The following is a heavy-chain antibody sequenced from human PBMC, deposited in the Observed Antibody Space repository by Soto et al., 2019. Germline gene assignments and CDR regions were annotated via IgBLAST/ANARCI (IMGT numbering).Heavy chain of an antibody. V-gene: IGHV5-51*01. CDR2: IYPGDSET. CDR1: GYKFTTYW. D-gene: IGHD6-25*01. J-gene: IGHJ4*02. CDR3: ARTTGSGGYSSVFDY. Sequence: GESLKISCEGSGYKFTTYWIGWVRQVPGKGLEWMGIIYPGDSETRYSPSFQGQATISADKSINTAYLQWSSLKASDTAMYYCARTTGSGGYSSVFDYWGQGTLVTVSS.